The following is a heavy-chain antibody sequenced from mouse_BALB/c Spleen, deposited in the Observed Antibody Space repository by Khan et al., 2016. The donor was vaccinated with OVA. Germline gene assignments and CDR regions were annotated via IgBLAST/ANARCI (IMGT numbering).Heavy chain of an antibody. V-gene: IGHV5-17*02. J-gene: IGHJ1*01. CDR2: MSSGSSTI. CDR1: GFTFSSFG. Sequence: EVELVESGGGLVQPGGSRKLSCAASGFTFSSFGMHWVRQAPKKGLEWVAYMSSGSSTIYYVDTVKGRFTISRDNSKNTPYLQMTSLRSEDTAMYYCARSGDNFHWYFDVWGAGTSVTVSS. CDR3: ARSGDNFHWYFDV. D-gene: IGHD1-3*01.